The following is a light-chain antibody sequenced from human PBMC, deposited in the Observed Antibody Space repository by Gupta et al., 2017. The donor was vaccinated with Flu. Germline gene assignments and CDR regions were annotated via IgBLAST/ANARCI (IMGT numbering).Light chain of an antibody. Sequence: GDTVTITCRASHFITYWLSWYQQKPGKPPKLLIYKASTLERGVPSRFSGSGSGTEFTLTISGLQPDDSATYFCQQYDSVGLSFGGGTKVEIK. CDR1: HFITYW. CDR2: KAS. CDR3: QQYDSVGLS. J-gene: IGKJ4*01. V-gene: IGKV1-5*03.